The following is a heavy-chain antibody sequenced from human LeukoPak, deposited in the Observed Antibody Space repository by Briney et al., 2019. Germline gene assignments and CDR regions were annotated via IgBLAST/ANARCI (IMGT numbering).Heavy chain of an antibody. CDR3: AKDGTEIDAFDI. V-gene: IGHV3-30-3*01. CDR1: GYTFSSYA. CDR2: ISYDGSNK. D-gene: IGHD1/OR15-1a*01. Sequence: GGSLRLSCAASGYTFSSYAMHWVRQAPGKGLEWVAVISYDGSNKYYADSVKGRFTISRDNSKNTLYLQMNSLRAEDTAVYYCAKDGTEIDAFDIWGQGTMVTVSS. J-gene: IGHJ3*02.